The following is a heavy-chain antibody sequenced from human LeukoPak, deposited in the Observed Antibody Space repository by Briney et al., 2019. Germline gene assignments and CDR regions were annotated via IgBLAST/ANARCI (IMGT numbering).Heavy chain of an antibody. V-gene: IGHV3-48*03. CDR2: ISSSGSTI. CDR1: GFTFSSYE. Sequence: GGSLSLSCAAPGFTFSSYEVNWVRQATRKGLEWVSYISSSGSTIYYADSVKGRFTISRDNSKNTLYLQMNSLRAEDTAVYYCAKGVNWGQGTLVTVSS. CDR3: AKGVN. J-gene: IGHJ4*02.